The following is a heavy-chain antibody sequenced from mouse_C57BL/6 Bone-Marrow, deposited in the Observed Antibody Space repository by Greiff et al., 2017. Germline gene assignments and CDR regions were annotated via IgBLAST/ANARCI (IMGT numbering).Heavy chain of an antibody. Sequence: VQLQESGPGLVQPSQSLSIPCTVSGFSLTSYGVHWVRQSPGKGLEWLGVIWSGGSTDYNAAFISRLSISKDNSKSQVFFKMNSLQADDTAIYYCARGMMVTTGAWFAYWGQGTLVTVSA. D-gene: IGHD2-3*01. CDR3: ARGMMVTTGAWFAY. V-gene: IGHV2-2*01. J-gene: IGHJ3*01. CDR2: IWSGGST. CDR1: GFSLTSYG.